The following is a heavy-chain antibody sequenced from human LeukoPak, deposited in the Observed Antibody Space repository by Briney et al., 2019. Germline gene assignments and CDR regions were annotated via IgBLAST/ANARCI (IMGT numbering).Heavy chain of an antibody. J-gene: IGHJ4*02. CDR2: IYYSGST. CDR3: AREDIGGPAAVFYFDY. Sequence: SETLSLTCTVSGVSISNYYWSWIRQPPGKGLEWIGYIYYSGSTNYNPSLKSRVTISVDTSKNQFSLKLSSVTAADTAVYYCAREDIGGPAAVFYFDYWGQGTLVTVSS. V-gene: IGHV4-59*12. CDR1: GVSISNYY. D-gene: IGHD2-15*01.